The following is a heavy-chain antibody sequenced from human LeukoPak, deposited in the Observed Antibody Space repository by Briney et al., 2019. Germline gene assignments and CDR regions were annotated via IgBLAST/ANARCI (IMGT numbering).Heavy chain of an antibody. V-gene: IGHV3-53*01. CDR3: ARVRIDCGGDCSSYYYYGMDV. CDR2: IYSGGST. J-gene: IGHJ6*02. Sequence: GGSLRLSCAASGFTVSSNYMSWVRQAPGKGLEWVSVIYSGGSTYYADSVKGRFTISRDNSKNTLYLQMNSLRAEDTAVYYCARVRIDCGGDCSSYYYYGMDVWGQGTTVTVSS. D-gene: IGHD2-21*02. CDR1: GFTVSSNY.